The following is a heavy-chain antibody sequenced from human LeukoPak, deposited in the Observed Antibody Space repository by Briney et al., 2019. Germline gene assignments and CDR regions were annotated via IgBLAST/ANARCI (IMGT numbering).Heavy chain of an antibody. CDR1: GGSFSGYY. Sequence: SETLSFTCAVYGGSFSGYYWSWIRQPPGKGLEWIGEINHSGSTNYNPSLKSRVTISVDTSKNQFSLKLSSVTAADTAVYYCARDGRGSSWAGYNWFDPWGQGTLVTVSS. V-gene: IGHV4-34*01. J-gene: IGHJ5*02. CDR2: INHSGST. D-gene: IGHD6-13*01. CDR3: ARDGRGSSWAGYNWFDP.